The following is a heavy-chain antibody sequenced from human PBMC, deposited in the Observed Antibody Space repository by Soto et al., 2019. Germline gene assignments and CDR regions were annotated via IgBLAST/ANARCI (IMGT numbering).Heavy chain of an antibody. V-gene: IGHV4-34*01. CDR2: INHSGST. CDR1: GGSFSGYY. J-gene: IGHJ4*02. Sequence: SETLSLTCAVYGGSFSGYYWSWIRQPPGKGLEWIGEINHSGSTNYNPSLNSRVTISVDTSKNQFSLKLSSVTAAATAVDYCARGWYYFDYWGQGTRVTVSS. D-gene: IGHD2-15*01. CDR3: ARGWYYFDY.